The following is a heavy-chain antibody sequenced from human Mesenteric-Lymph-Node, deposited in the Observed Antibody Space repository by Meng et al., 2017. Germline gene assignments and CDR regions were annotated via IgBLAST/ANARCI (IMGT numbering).Heavy chain of an antibody. J-gene: IGHJ4*02. CDR2: INHSGST. CDR3: ARGPSRWLQFSFDY. Sequence: QVRPQPWGALLLKPLETLSHTCAVYCGSFSGYYWSWIRQPPGKGLEWIGEINHSGSTNYNPSLKSRVTISVDTSKNQFSLKLSSVTAADTAVYYCARGPSRWLQFSFDYWGQGTLVTVSS. CDR1: CGSFSGYY. V-gene: IGHV4-34*01. D-gene: IGHD5-24*01.